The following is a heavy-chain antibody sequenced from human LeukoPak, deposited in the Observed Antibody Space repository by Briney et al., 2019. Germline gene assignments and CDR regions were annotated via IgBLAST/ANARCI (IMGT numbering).Heavy chain of an antibody. CDR1: GFTFSSYG. V-gene: IGHV3-30*02. CDR3: AKDSGIVGATGAFDI. CDR2: IRYDGSNK. Sequence: PGGSLGLFCAASGFTFSSYGMHWVRQAPGKGLEWVAFIRYDGSNKYYADSVKGRFTISRDNSKNTLYLQMNSLRAEDTAVYYCAKDSGIVGATGAFDIWGQGKMLTVSS. J-gene: IGHJ3*02. D-gene: IGHD1-26*01.